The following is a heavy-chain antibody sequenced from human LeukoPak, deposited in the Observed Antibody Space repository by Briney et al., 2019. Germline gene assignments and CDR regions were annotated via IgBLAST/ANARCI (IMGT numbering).Heavy chain of an antibody. V-gene: IGHV1-24*01. CDR3: ATDHQLLGGLDY. D-gene: IGHD3-16*01. CDR2: FDPEDGET. J-gene: IGHJ4*02. CDR1: GYTLTELS. Sequence: ASVTVSCKVSGYTLTELSMHWVRQAPGKGLEWRGGFDPEDGETIYAQKFQGRVTMTEDTSTDTAYMELSSLRSEDTAVYHCATDHQLLGGLDYWGQGTLVTVSS.